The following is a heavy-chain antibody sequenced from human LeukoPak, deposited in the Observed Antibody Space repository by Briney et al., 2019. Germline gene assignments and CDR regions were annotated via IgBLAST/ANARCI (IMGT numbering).Heavy chain of an antibody. CDR2: ISYDGSNK. J-gene: IGHJ4*02. CDR1: GFTFSSYG. Sequence: GGSLRLSCAASGFTFSSYGMHWVRQAPGKGLERVAVISYDGSNKYYADSVKGRFTISRDNSKNTLYLQMNSLRAEDTAVYCCALSGYGSSGVDYWGQGTLVTVSS. CDR3: ALSGYGSSGVDY. V-gene: IGHV3-30*03. D-gene: IGHD3-22*01.